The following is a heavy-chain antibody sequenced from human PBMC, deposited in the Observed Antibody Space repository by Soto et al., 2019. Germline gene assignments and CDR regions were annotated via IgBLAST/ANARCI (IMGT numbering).Heavy chain of an antibody. CDR2: ISSSGSTI. CDR1: GFTFSDYY. CDR3: ARGDYYDSRGDDPQTPRGDGRDG. V-gene: IGHV3-11*01. J-gene: IGHJ6*02. D-gene: IGHD3-22*01. Sequence: SGGSLRLSCAASGFTFSDYYMSWTRQAPGKGLERVSYISSSGSTIYYADSVKGRFTISRDNAKNSLYLQMNSLRAEDTAVYYCARGDYYDSRGDDPQTPRGDGRDGWDRGTTFTVSS.